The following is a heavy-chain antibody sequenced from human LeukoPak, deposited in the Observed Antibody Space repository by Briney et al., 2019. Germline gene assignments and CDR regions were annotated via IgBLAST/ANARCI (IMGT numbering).Heavy chain of an antibody. CDR2: INPNSGGT. V-gene: IGHV1-2*02. D-gene: IGHD4-17*01. CDR1: GYTFTGYY. CDR3: ARGASGVYTVTSSWFDP. J-gene: IGHJ5*02. Sequence: ASVKVSCKASGYTFTGYYMHWVRQAPGQGLEWMGWINPNSGGTNYAQRFQGRVTMTRDTSISTAYMELSRLRSDDTAVYYCARGASGVYTVTSSWFDPWGQGTLVTVSS.